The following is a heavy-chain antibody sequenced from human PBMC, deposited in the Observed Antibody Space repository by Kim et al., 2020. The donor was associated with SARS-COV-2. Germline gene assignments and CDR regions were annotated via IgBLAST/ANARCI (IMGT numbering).Heavy chain of an antibody. CDR3: ARSAYRYNFFDF. CDR1: GFTFSSYW. CDR2: INKDGSEK. D-gene: IGHD5-18*01. J-gene: IGHJ4*02. Sequence: GGSLRLSCAASGFTFSSYWMSWVRQAPGKGLEWVASINKDGSEKYYVDSVKGRFTIPRDNAKNSLYLQMNSLRAEDTAVYYCARSAYRYNFFDFWGQGTLVTVSS. V-gene: IGHV3-7*05.